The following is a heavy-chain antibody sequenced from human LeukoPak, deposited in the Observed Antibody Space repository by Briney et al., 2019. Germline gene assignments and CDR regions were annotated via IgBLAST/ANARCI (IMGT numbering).Heavy chain of an antibody. D-gene: IGHD6-19*01. J-gene: IGHJ5*02. CDR1: CVYIRSRSYY. Sequence: SETLSLTCNVSCVYIRSRSYYWGWIRQPPGKGLEWIGSIYYSGSTYYNPSLKSRVTISVDTSKNQFSLKLSSVTAADMAVYYCDSIVYTSGWYPPWGQGTLVTVSS. CDR2: IYYSGST. V-gene: IGHV4-39*01. CDR3: DSIVYTSGWYPP.